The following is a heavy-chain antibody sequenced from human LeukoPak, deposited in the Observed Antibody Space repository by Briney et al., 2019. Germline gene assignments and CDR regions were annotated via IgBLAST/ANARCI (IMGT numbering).Heavy chain of an antibody. CDR1: GGSISSYY. D-gene: IGHD3-16*01. J-gene: IGHJ6*03. CDR3: ARETSQKGAHYMDV. CDR2: IYYSGST. Sequence: SETLSLTCTVSGGSISSYYWSWIRQPPGKGLEWIGYIYYSGSTNYNPSLKSRVTISVDTSKNQFSLKLSSVTAADAAVYYCARETSQKGAHYMDVWGKGTTVTISS. V-gene: IGHV4-59*01.